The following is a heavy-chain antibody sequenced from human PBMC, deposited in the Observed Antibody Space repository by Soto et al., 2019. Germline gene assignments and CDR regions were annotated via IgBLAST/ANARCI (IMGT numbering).Heavy chain of an antibody. CDR3: ARNSGSRSWFDP. V-gene: IGHV4-34*01. D-gene: IGHD3-10*01. CDR2: INHSGIT. Sequence: PSETPSLTSAVYRGSFGVYYWSLLRKPPGKGLEWIGEINHSGITNYNPSLKSRVTISVDTSKNQFSLKLSSVTAADTAVYYCARNSGSRSWFDPWGQGTLVKVS. J-gene: IGHJ5*02. CDR1: RGSFGVYY.